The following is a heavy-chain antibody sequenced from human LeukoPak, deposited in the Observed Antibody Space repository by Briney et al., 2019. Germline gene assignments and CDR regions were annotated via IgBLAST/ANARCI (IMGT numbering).Heavy chain of an antibody. V-gene: IGHV4-59*01. CDR1: GGSISSYY. D-gene: IGHD6-13*01. J-gene: IGHJ6*03. Sequence: SETLSLTCSVSGGSISSYYWSWIRQPPGKGLEWIGYIYYSGSTNYNPSLKSRVTISVDTSKNQFSLKLSSVTAADTAVYYCARTTEAHSWRTRYYDYYMDVWGKGTTVTVSS. CDR2: IYYSGST. CDR3: ARTTEAHSWRTRYYDYYMDV.